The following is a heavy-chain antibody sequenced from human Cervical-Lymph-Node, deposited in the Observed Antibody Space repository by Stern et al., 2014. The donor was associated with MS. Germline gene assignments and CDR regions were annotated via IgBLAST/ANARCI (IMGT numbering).Heavy chain of an antibody. J-gene: IGHJ3*02. CDR3: AGGGGTIDI. CDR2: FDTENDET. CDR1: GYSLSEIS. D-gene: IGHD1-26*01. Sequence: VQLVQSGAEVKKPGVSVKVSCKGSGYSLSEISMHWVRQAPGKGLEWMGGFDTENDETVYAQKFQGRLTMTEDTSTDTAYMELSSLRSEDTATYYCAGGGGTIDIWGQGTAVIVSS. V-gene: IGHV1-24*01.